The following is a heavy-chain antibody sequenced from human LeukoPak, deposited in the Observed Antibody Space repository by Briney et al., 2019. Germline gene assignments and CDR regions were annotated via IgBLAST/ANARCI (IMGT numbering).Heavy chain of an antibody. V-gene: IGHV3-33*01. J-gene: IGHJ4*02. CDR1: GFTFSSYG. CDR2: IWYDGSNK. CDR3: TRGSGAGYYVWIFDY. D-gene: IGHD3-9*01. Sequence: GGSLRLSCAASGFTFSSYGMHWVRQAPGKGLEWVAVIWYDGSNKYYADSVKGRFTISRDNSKNTRYLQMNSLRAEDTAVYYCTRGSGAGYYVWIFDYWGQGTLVTVSS.